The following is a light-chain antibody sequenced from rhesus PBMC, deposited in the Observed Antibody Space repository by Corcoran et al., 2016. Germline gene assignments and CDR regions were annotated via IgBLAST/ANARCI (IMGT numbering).Light chain of an antibody. Sequence: DIQMTQSPSSLSAFVGDTVTITCRASQSISSWLAWYQQKPGKTPKLLIYKASSWESGGPSRVSGSGSGTDFTLTISSLQSEDFATYHCQQYNSRPIYTFGQGTKVEIK. CDR3: QQYNSRPIYT. J-gene: IGKJ2*01. V-gene: IGKV1-22*01. CDR1: QSISSW. CDR2: KAS.